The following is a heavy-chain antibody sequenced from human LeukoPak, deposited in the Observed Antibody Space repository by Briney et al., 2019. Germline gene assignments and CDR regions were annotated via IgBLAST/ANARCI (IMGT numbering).Heavy chain of an antibody. Sequence: PGGSLRLSCAASGFTFGSYSMTWVRQAPGKGLEWVSIISSGSSAIFSADALKGRFTISRDDAKNLLYLDMNSLRAEDTAVYYCARGHTAVTRHFDFWGQGTLVTVSS. CDR3: ARGHTAVTRHFDF. CDR1: GFTFGSYS. CDR2: ISSGSSAI. D-gene: IGHD4-17*01. V-gene: IGHV3-21*01. J-gene: IGHJ4*02.